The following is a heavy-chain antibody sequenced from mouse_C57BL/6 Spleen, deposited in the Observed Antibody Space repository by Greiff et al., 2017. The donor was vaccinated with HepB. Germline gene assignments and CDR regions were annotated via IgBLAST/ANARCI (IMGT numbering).Heavy chain of an antibody. CDR2: TNPTNGRT. CDR1: GYTFTSYW. D-gene: IGHD1-1*01. J-gene: IGHJ2*01. V-gene: IGHV1S81*02. CDR3: ARIEKVVATYCDY. Sequence: VQLQQSGAELVKAGASVKMSCKASGYTFTSYWMHWVKQRLGQGLEWFAETNPTNGRTYYNEKFKSKATLTVDKSSSTAYMLLSGPTFEDSAVYYWARIEKVVATYCDYWGQGTTLTVSS.